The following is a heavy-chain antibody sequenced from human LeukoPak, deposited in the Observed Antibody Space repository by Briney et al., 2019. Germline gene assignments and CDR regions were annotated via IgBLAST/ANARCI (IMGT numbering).Heavy chain of an antibody. CDR3: ARVGYCSGGSCYGADH. D-gene: IGHD2-15*01. CDR1: GFTFSSYG. CDR2: IWYDGSKM. V-gene: IGHV3-33*01. Sequence: GGPLRLSCAASGFTFSSYGMHWVRQAPGKGLEWVAAIWYDGSKMYYADSVKGRFTISKDNSKNTLYLQMNSLRDEDTAVYYCARVGYCSGGSCYGADHWGQGTLVTVSS. J-gene: IGHJ4*02.